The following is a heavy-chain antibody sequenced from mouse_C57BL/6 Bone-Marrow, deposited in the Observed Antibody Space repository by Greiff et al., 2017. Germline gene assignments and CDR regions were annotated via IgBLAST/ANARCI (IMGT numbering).Heavy chain of an antibody. V-gene: IGHV1-64*01. Sequence: QVQLQQSGAELVKPGASVKLSCKASGYTFTSYWMHWVKQRPGQGLEWIGMIHPNSGSTKYNEKFKSKATLTVDKPSSTAYMQLSSLTSEDSAVYYCARHGVYYGYDRYWYFDVWGTGTTVTVSS. CDR1: GYTFTSYW. CDR2: IHPNSGST. CDR3: ARHGVYYGYDRYWYFDV. D-gene: IGHD2-2*01. J-gene: IGHJ1*03.